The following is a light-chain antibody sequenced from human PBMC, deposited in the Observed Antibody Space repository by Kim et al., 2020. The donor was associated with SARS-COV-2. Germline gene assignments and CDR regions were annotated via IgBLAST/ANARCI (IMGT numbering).Light chain of an antibody. J-gene: IGLJ1*01. CDR3: CSYAGSYSYI. CDR1: SSDVGAYNY. V-gene: IGLV2-11*01. Sequence: QSALTQPRSVSGSPGQSLTISCTGTSSDVGAYNYVSWFQQHPGQVPRLIIYDVDKRPSGVPDRFSGSKSGNTASLTISGLQAEDEVDYYCCSYAGSYSYIFGSGTKVTVL. CDR2: DVD.